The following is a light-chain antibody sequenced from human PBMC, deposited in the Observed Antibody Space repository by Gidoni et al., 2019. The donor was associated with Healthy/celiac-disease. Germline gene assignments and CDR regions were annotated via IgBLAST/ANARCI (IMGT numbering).Light chain of an antibody. J-gene: IGKJ1*01. Sequence: DIQMTQSPSTLSASVGDRVNITCRASQSISSWLAWYQQKPGKAPKLLIYKASSLESGVPSRFSGSGSGTEFTPTTSSLQPDDFATYYCQQYNSYSKAFXQXTKVEIK. CDR2: KAS. CDR3: QQYNSYSKA. V-gene: IGKV1-5*03. CDR1: QSISSW.